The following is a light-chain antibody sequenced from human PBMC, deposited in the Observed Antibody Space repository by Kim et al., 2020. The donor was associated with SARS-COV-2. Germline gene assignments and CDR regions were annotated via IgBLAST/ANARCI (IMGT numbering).Light chain of an antibody. CDR3: GTWDSSLSVVV. CDR1: SSNIRNNY. Sequence: GQKVTISCSGSSSNIRNNYVSWYQQRTRTAPKLLIYDNYDRPSGIPDRFSGSKSGTSATLDITGLQTGDEADYYCGTWDSSLSVVVFGGGTQLTVL. CDR2: DNY. V-gene: IGLV1-51*01. J-gene: IGLJ3*02.